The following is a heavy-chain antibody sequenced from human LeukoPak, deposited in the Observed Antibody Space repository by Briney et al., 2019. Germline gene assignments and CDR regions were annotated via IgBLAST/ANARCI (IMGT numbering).Heavy chain of an antibody. D-gene: IGHD6-6*01. CDR2: ISGSDDGT. J-gene: IGHJ4*02. V-gene: IGHV3-23*01. CDR3: AKRGPIYSSSPGNYFDY. Sequence: GVTLRLSCAASGFTFSSCGMTWVRQAPGKGLEWVSSISGSDDGTYYADSVKGRFTISRDNSKNTLYLQMNSLRAEDTAVYYCAKRGPIYSSSPGNYFDYWGQGTLVTVSS. CDR1: GFTFSSCG.